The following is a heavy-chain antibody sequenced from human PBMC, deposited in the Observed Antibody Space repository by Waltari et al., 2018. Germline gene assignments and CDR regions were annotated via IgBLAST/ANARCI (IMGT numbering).Heavy chain of an antibody. CDR2: INPNSGGT. J-gene: IGHJ4*02. CDR1: GYTFTGYY. CDR3: ARIPLERWLQFLEDY. D-gene: IGHD5-12*01. V-gene: IGHV1-2*06. Sequence: QVQLVQSGAEVKKPGASVKVSCKASGYTFTGYYMHWVRQAPGQGLEWMGRINPNSGGTNYAQKFQGRVTMTRDTSISTAYMELSRLRSDDTAVYYCARIPLERWLQFLEDYWGQGTLVTVSS.